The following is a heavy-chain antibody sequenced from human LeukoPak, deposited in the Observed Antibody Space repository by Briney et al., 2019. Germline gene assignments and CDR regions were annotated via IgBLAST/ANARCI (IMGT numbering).Heavy chain of an antibody. D-gene: IGHD3-22*01. CDR3: AREGDSSGYPDAFDI. V-gene: IGHV1-18*01. CDR1: GYTFTSYG. J-gene: IGHJ3*02. Sequence: ASVKVSCKASGYTFTSYGISWVRHAPGQGLEWMGWISAYNGNTNYAQKLQGRVTMTTDTSTSTAYMELRSLRSDDTAVYYCAREGDSSGYPDAFDIWGQGTMVTVSS. CDR2: ISAYNGNT.